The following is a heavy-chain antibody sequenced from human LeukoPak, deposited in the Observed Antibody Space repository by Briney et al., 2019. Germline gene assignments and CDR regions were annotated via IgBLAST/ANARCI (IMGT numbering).Heavy chain of an antibody. V-gene: IGHV3-21*01. D-gene: IGHD1-7*01. J-gene: IGHJ4*02. CDR1: GFTFSNYA. Sequence: PGGSLRLSCSASGFTFSNYAMSWVRQAPGKGLEWVSSISSSSSYIYYADSVKGRFTISRDNAKNSLYLQMNSLRAEDTAVYYCASELELAKIGGQGTLVTVSS. CDR3: ASELELAKI. CDR2: ISSSSSYI.